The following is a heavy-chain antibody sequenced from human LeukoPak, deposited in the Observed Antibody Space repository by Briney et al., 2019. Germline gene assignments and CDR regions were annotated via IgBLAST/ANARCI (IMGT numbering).Heavy chain of an antibody. CDR1: GFTFSSYA. CDR2: ISGSGGST. V-gene: IGHV3-23*01. D-gene: IGHD3-10*01. J-gene: IGHJ4*02. Sequence: GGSLRLSCAASGFTFSSYAMSWVRQAPGKGLEWVSAISGSGGSTYYADSVKGRFTISRDNSKNTLYLQMNSLRAEDTAVYYCARGRRGVLFTTVRGIIDYWGQGTLVTVSS. CDR3: ARGRRGVLFTTVRGIIDY.